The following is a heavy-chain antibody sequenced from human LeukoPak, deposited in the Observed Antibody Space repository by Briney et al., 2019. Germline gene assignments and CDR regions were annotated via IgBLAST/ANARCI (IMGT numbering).Heavy chain of an antibody. CDR1: GFTFSSYW. Sequence: GGSLRLSCAASGFTFSSYWMSWVRQAPGQGLEWVASIKQVGSEKYYVDSVKGRFTISRDNAKNSLYLQMTSLRAEDTAVYYCARDGMPRWELFTDSKPFDSWGQGTLVTVSS. CDR3: ARDGMPRWELFTDSKPFDS. J-gene: IGHJ4*02. V-gene: IGHV3-7*01. D-gene: IGHD1-26*01. CDR2: IKQVGSEK.